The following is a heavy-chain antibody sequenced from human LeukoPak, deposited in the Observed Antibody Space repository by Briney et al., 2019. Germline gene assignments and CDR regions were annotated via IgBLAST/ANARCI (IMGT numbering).Heavy chain of an antibody. CDR1: GFTFSSYG. V-gene: IGHV3-30*02. CDR2: IRYDGSNK. Sequence: GGSLRLSCAASGFTFSSYGMHWVRQALGKGLEWVAFIRYDGSNKYYADSVKGRFTISRDNSKNTLFLQMDSLRAEDTAVYYCARVYYGSGSLYYYYYYMDVWGKGTTVIISS. D-gene: IGHD3-10*01. CDR3: ARVYYGSGSLYYYYYYMDV. J-gene: IGHJ6*03.